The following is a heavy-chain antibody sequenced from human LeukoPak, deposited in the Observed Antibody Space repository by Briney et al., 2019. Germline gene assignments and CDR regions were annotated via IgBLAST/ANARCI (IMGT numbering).Heavy chain of an antibody. CDR1: GFTVSSNY. Sequence: GGSLRLSCAASGFTVSSNYMSWVRHAPGKGLEWVSVIYSGGSTYYADSVKGRFTISRDNSKNTLYLQMNSLRAEDTAVYYCARGLWFGFYYYYYGMDVWGQGTTVTVSS. CDR2: IYSGGST. D-gene: IGHD3-10*01. V-gene: IGHV3-66*01. CDR3: ARGLWFGFYYYYYGMDV. J-gene: IGHJ6*02.